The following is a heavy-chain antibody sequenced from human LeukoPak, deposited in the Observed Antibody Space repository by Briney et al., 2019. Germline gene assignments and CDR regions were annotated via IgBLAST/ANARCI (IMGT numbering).Heavy chain of an antibody. CDR3: ARGIRLRGSGSYYNGIDY. CDR1: GFTFSDYY. J-gene: IGHJ4*02. CDR2: ISSSSSYT. V-gene: IGHV3-11*06. Sequence: GGSLRLSCAASGFTFSDYYMSWIRQAPGKGLEWVSYISSSSSYTNYADSVKGRFTISRDNAKNSLYLQMNSLRAGDTAVYYCARGIRLRGSGSYYNGIDYWGQGTLVTVSS. D-gene: IGHD3-10*01.